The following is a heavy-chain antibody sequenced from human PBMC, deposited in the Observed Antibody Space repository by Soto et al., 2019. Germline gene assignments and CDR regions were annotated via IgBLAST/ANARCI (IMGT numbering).Heavy chain of an antibody. CDR1: GGAVGSTSYY. Sequence: SETLSLTCTVSGGAVGSTSYYGGWIRQPPGKVLEWVGSVYYSGSTYDNPSLNGRVSMSVDTSKNQISLKLTSLTAADTAVYFCASQPRCTPTVTGTVGWFDPWGQGTLVTVSS. CDR2: VYYSGST. V-gene: IGHV4-39*01. CDR3: ASQPRCTPTVTGTVGWFDP. D-gene: IGHD1-20*01. J-gene: IGHJ5*02.